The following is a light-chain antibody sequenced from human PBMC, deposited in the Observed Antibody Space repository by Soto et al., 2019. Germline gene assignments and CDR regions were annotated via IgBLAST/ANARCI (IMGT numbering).Light chain of an antibody. CDR2: DVS. Sequence: QSALTQPRSVSGSPGQSVTISCTGTSSDVGYYNYVSWFQQYPGKAPKLIIYDVSNRPSGVSNRFSGSKSGNTASLTISGLQAEDEADYYCSSYTTSSTRVFGTGTKVTVL. V-gene: IGLV2-14*01. J-gene: IGLJ1*01. CDR3: SSYTTSSTRV. CDR1: SSDVGYYNY.